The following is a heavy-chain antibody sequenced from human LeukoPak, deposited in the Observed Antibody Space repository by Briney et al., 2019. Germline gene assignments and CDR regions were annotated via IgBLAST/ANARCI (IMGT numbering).Heavy chain of an antibody. J-gene: IGHJ3*02. CDR1: GFTFSSYS. V-gene: IGHV3-21*01. D-gene: IGHD4-17*01. CDR2: ISSSSSYI. CDR3: ARSARSGYGDYDGAFDI. Sequence: GGSLRLSCAASGFTFSSYSMNWVRPAPGKGLEWASSISSSSSYIYYADSVKGRFTISRDNATNSLYLQMNSLRAEDTAVYYCARSARSGYGDYDGAFDIWGQGTMVTVSS.